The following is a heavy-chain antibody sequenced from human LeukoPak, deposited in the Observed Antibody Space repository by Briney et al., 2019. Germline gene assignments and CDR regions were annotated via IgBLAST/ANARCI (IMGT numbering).Heavy chain of an antibody. CDR1: GGTFSSYA. CDR3: ARDGIAAAGTSWFDP. CDR2: IIPILGTA. V-gene: IGHV1-69*13. D-gene: IGHD6-13*01. Sequence: ASVKVPCKASGGTFSSYAISWVRQAPGQGLEWMGGIIPILGTANYAQKFQGRVTITADESTSTAYMELSSLRSEDTAVYYCARDGIAAAGTSWFDPWGQGTLVTVSS. J-gene: IGHJ5*02.